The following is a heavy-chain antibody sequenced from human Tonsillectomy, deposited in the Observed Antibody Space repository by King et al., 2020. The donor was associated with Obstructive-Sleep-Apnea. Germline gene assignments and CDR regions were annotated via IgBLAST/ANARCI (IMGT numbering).Heavy chain of an antibody. Sequence: VQLVESGGGVVQPGRSLTLSCAASGFTFSSYALHWVRQAPGKGLEWVAIISYDGGNKYCADSVKGRFTISRDNSKNTLYLQMNSLRAEDTAVYYCARGGGAVAGTRLGEMFDNWGQGTLVTVSS. CDR1: GFTFSSYA. CDR2: ISYDGGNK. CDR3: ARGGGAVAGTRLGEMFDN. D-gene: IGHD6-19*01. J-gene: IGHJ4*02. V-gene: IGHV3-30-3*01.